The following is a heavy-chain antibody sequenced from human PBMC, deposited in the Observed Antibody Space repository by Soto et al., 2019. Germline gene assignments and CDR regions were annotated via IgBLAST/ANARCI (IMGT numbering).Heavy chain of an antibody. J-gene: IGHJ3*02. D-gene: IGHD5-12*01. CDR2: ISLNSGSI. V-gene: IGHV3-9*01. CDR3: AKDIGKWLRNDSFDI. CDR1: VFTFDGYA. Sequence: YRVLSCVASVFTFDGYAMRLVRQAPGKGLELVSVISLNSGSIGYADSVDGRFTISIDNAKNSLYLQINSLRAEDTALYYCAKDIGKWLRNDSFDIWGQGTMVTVSS.